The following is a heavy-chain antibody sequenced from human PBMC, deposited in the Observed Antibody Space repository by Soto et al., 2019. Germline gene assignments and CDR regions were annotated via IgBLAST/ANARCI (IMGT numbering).Heavy chain of an antibody. Sequence: SETLSLTCAVSSGSISSSNWWSWVRQPPGKGLEWIGEIYHSGSTNYNPSLKSRVTISVDKSKNQFSLKLSSVTAADTAVYYCARGMKGPDYYYYMDVWGKGPRVTVSS. CDR2: IYHSGST. J-gene: IGHJ6*03. CDR1: SGSISSSNW. CDR3: ARGMKGPDYYYYMDV. V-gene: IGHV4-4*02.